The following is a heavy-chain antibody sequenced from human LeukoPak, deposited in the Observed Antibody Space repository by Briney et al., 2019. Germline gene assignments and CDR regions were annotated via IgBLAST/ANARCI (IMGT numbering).Heavy chain of an antibody. CDR2: ISYDGSNK. D-gene: IGHD3-10*02. J-gene: IGHJ3*02. Sequence: PGGSLRLSCAASGFTFSNYGIHWVRQAPGKGLEWVAVISYDGSNKYYADSVKGRFTTSRDNSKNTLYLQMNSLRAEDTAVYYCAKDRESMVRDGAFDIWGQGTMVSVSS. V-gene: IGHV3-30*18. CDR1: GFTFSNYG. CDR3: AKDRESMVRDGAFDI.